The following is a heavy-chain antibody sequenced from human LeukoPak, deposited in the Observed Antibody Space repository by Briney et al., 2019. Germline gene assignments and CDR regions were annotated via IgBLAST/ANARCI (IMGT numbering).Heavy chain of an antibody. V-gene: IGHV3-53*01. CDR3: ARDVNSYAHCGH. CDR1: GFTFSGYA. J-gene: IGHJ4*02. CDR2: IYKDGRT. D-gene: IGHD5-18*01. Sequence: PGGSLRLSCAASGFTFSGYAINWVRQAPGKGLERVSIIYKDGRTYYADSVKGRFTISRDNSRNMLYLQMNSLRAEDTAVYYCARDVNSYAHCGHWGQGTLVTVSS.